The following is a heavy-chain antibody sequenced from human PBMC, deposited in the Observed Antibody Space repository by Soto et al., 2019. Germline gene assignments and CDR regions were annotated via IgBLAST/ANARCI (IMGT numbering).Heavy chain of an antibody. Sequence: SETLSLTCTVSGGSISSGDYYWSWIRQPPGKGLEWIGYIYYSGSTYYNPSLKSRVTISVDTSKNQFSLKLSSVTAADTAVYYCARGDYYDILTGLHYWGQGTRVTVSS. CDR3: ARGDYYDILTGLHY. D-gene: IGHD3-9*01. CDR2: IYYSGST. CDR1: GGSISSGDYY. J-gene: IGHJ4*02. V-gene: IGHV4-30-4*01.